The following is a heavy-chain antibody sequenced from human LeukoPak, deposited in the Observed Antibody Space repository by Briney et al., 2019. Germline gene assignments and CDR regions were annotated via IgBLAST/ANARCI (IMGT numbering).Heavy chain of an antibody. CDR1: GFTFSSYA. CDR2: ISGSGDRT. V-gene: IGHV3-23*01. CDR3: ARDGEVGATRGYYFDY. D-gene: IGHD1-26*01. Sequence: PGGSLRLSCVASGFTFSSYAMSWVRQAPGKGLEWVSGISGSGDRTYYADSVKGRFTISRDNSKNTLYLQMSSLRAEDTAIYYCARDGEVGATRGYYFDYWGQGTLVTVSS. J-gene: IGHJ4*02.